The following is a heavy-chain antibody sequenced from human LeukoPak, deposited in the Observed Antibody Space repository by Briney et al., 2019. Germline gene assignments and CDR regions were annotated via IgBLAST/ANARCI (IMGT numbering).Heavy chain of an antibody. J-gene: IGHJ4*02. CDR3: AKLNLGEMAYFDS. Sequence: GGSLRLSCAASGFIFSSYVMGWVRQAPGKGLEWVSSISVGGGDTFASDSVKGRFTITREDSKNTLYLQMTGLRVEDTAVYFCAKLNLGEMAYFDSWGQGTLVTVSS. D-gene: IGHD3-16*01. CDR1: GFIFSSYV. CDR2: ISVGGGDT. V-gene: IGHV3-23*01.